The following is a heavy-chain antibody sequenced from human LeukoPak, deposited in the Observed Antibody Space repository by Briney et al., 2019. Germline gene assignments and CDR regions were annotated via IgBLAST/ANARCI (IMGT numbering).Heavy chain of an antibody. CDR2: IYYSGST. Sequence: PSETLSLTCTVSGGSISSYYWSWIRQPPGKGLEWIGYIYYSGSTNYNPSLKSRVTISVDTSKNQFSLKLSSVTAADTAVYYCARVRVVVPAAIGWFDPWGQGTLVTVSS. CDR3: ARVRVVVPAAIGWFDP. J-gene: IGHJ5*02. D-gene: IGHD2-2*01. CDR1: GGSISSYY. V-gene: IGHV4-59*01.